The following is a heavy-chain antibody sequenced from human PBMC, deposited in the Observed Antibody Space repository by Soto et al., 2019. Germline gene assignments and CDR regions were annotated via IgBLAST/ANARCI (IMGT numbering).Heavy chain of an antibody. CDR1: GYTFSSYG. J-gene: IGHJ4*02. V-gene: IGHV1-18*01. Sequence: QVQLVQSGAEVEKPGASVNVSCKASGYTFSSYGINWVRQAPGEGLEWMVRISTYNGNTKYSPKFQGRVTMTTDTSMRTVYMELKRLRSDDTAVYYCASKRGLTVSTLLGYWGQGTLVTVSS. D-gene: IGHD2-15*01. CDR3: ASKRGLTVSTLLGY. CDR2: ISTYNGNT.